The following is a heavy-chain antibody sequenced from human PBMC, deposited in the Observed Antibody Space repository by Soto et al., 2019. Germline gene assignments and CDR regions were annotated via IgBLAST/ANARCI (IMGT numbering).Heavy chain of an antibody. D-gene: IGHD3-10*01. CDR2: IRRKAHGGTT. Sequence: SLRLSCTASGFMFGDYALSWVRQAPGKGLEWVGFIRRKAHGGTTEYAASVKGRFIISRDDSQSIAYLQMNSLKTEDTAVYYCVRYYYGSGYNWFDPWGQGTLVTVSS. CDR1: GFMFGDYA. J-gene: IGHJ5*02. CDR3: VRYYYGSGYNWFDP. V-gene: IGHV3-49*04.